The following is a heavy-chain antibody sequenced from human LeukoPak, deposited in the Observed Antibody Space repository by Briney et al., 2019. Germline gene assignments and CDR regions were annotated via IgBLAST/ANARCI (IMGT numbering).Heavy chain of an antibody. D-gene: IGHD5-18*01. J-gene: IGHJ3*02. CDR2: MNPNSGNT. CDR3: ARLNSYVSFDI. V-gene: IGHV1-8*03. Sequence: ASVKASCTASGYTFTSYDINWVRQATGQGLERMGWMNPNSGNTGYAQKLQGRVTITMITSISTAYMELSSPRSEDTAVYYCARLNSYVSFDIWGQGTMVTVSS. CDR1: GYTFTSYD.